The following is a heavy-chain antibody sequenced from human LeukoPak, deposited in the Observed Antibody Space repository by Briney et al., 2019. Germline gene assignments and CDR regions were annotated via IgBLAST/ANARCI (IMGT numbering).Heavy chain of an antibody. CDR2: IYTSGST. D-gene: IGHD3-22*01. CDR3: ARNGYYYDSSGPNWFDP. Sequence: SETLSLTCTVSGGSISSYYWSWIRQPAGEGLEWIGRIYTSGSTNYNPSLKSRVTMSVDTSKNQFSLKLSSVTAADTAVYYCARNGYYYDSSGPNWFDPWGQGTLVTVSS. J-gene: IGHJ5*02. V-gene: IGHV4-4*07. CDR1: GGSISSYY.